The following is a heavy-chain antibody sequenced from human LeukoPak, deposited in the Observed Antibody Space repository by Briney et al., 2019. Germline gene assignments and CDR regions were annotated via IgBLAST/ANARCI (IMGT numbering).Heavy chain of an antibody. D-gene: IGHD2-21*01. J-gene: IGHJ5*02. Sequence: PSETLSLTCTVSGYSISSGYYWGWIRQPPGKGLEWIGSIYHSGSTYYNPSLKSRVTISVDTSKNQFSLKLSSVTAADTAVYYCARAQLGVVGGNWFDPWGQGTLVTVSS. CDR2: IYHSGST. CDR3: ARAQLGVVGGNWFDP. V-gene: IGHV4-38-2*02. CDR1: GYSISSGYY.